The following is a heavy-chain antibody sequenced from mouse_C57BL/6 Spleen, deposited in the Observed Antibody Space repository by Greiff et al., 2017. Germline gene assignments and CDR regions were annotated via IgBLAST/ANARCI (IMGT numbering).Heavy chain of an antibody. D-gene: IGHD1-1*01. Sequence: VQLQQSGAELAKPGASVKLSCKASGYTFTSYWMHWVKQRPGQGLEWIGYINPSSGYTKYTQKFKDKATLTADKSSSTAYMQLSSLTSEDSAVYYCARLDYGSSLLDWGQGTTLTVSS. J-gene: IGHJ2*01. CDR2: INPSSGYT. V-gene: IGHV1-7*01. CDR3: ARLDYGSSLLD. CDR1: GYTFTSYW.